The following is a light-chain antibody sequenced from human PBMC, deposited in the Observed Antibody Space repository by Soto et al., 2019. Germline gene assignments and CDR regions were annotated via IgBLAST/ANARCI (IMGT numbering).Light chain of an antibody. J-gene: IGKJ5*01. CDR2: GAS. Sequence: IVNAQSPVTLSVSPWEKATLSCMASQSVRSNLAWYQQKPGQAPRLLIYGASSRATGIPDRFSGGGSGTDFSLTISRLDPEDFAVYYCQQYSSSPITFGQGTRLEI. CDR1: QSVRSN. V-gene: IGKV3-20*01. CDR3: QQYSSSPIT.